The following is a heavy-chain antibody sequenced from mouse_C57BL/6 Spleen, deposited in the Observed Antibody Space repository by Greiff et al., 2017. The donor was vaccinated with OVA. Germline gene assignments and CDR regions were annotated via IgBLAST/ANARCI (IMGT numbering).Heavy chain of an antibody. CDR3: AKLSSSYVDY. CDR1: GYAFSSSW. D-gene: IGHD1-1*01. J-gene: IGHJ2*01. CDR2: IYPGDGDT. Sequence: QVQLQQSGPELVKPGASVKISCKASGYAFSSSWMNWVKQRPGKGLEWIGRIYPGDGDTNYNGKFKGKATLTADKSSSTAYMQLSILTSGDSAVYFCAKLSSSYVDYWGQGTTLTVSS. V-gene: IGHV1-82*01.